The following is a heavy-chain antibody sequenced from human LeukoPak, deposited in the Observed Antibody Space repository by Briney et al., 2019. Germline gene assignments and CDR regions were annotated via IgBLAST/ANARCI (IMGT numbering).Heavy chain of an antibody. CDR2: IYHSGST. CDR1: GGSISSSNW. J-gene: IGHJ4*02. CDR3: ARHRRNLNEDRFREGEPNFDY. V-gene: IGHV4-4*02. Sequence: SGTLSLTCAVSGGSISSSNWWSWVRQPPGKGLEWIGEIYHSGSTNYNPSLKSRVTISVDKSKNQLSLHMSSVTASDSAIYYCARHRRNLNEDRFREGEPNFDYWGQGTLVTVSS. D-gene: IGHD1-14*01.